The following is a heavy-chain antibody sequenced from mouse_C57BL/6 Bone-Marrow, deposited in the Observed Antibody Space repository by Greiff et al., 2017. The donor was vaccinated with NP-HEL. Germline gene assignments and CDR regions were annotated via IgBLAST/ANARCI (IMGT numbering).Heavy chain of an antibody. V-gene: IGHV1-81*01. CDR2: IYPRSGNT. Sequence: QVQLQPSGAELARPGASVKLSCKASGYTFTSYGISWVKQRTGQGLEWIGEIYPRSGNTYYNEKFKGKATLTADKSSSTAYMELRSLTSEDSAVYFCARSGGYYVGNYFDYWGQGTTLTVSS. J-gene: IGHJ2*01. CDR1: GYTFTSYG. D-gene: IGHD2-3*01. CDR3: ARSGGYYVGNYFDY.